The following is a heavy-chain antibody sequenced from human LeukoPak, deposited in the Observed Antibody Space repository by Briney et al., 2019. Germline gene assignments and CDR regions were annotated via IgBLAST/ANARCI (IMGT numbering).Heavy chain of an antibody. Sequence: PGGSLRLSCAASGFTFSSYWMSWVRQAPGKGLEWVANIKQDGSEKYYVDSVKGRFTISRDNAKNSLYLQMNSLRAEDTAVYYCARDKGTIFGVVIIVGPFDYWGQGTLVTVSS. CDR1: GFTFSSYW. CDR3: ARDKGTIFGVVIIVGPFDY. CDR2: IKQDGSEK. J-gene: IGHJ4*02. V-gene: IGHV3-7*01. D-gene: IGHD3-3*01.